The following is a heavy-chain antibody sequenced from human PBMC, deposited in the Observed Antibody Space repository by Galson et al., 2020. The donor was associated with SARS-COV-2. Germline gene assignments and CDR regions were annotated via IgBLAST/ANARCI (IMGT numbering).Heavy chain of an antibody. Sequence: SETLSLTCAVSGGSISSSNWWSWVRQPPGKGLEWIGEIYHSGSTNYNQSLKSRVTISVDKSKNQFSLKLSSVTAADTAVYYCARDRAAVRDYYDSSGRKPENSRYFDYWGQGTLVTVSS. CDR2: IYHSGST. CDR3: ARDRAAVRDYYDSSGRKPENSRYFDY. V-gene: IGHV4-4*02. D-gene: IGHD3-22*01. CDR1: GGSISSSNW. J-gene: IGHJ4*02.